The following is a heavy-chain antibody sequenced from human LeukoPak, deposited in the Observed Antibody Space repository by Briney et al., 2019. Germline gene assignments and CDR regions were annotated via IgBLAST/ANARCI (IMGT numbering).Heavy chain of an antibody. CDR1: GYTFTSYD. V-gene: IGHV1-18*01. CDR2: ISAYNGNT. Sequence: ASVKVSCKASGYTFTSYDINWVRQAPGQGLEWMGWISAYNGNTNYTQKLQGRVTMTTDTSTSTAYMELRSLRSDDTAVYYCARDRGYNWNDSRWFDPWGQGTLVTVSS. CDR3: ARDRGYNWNDSRWFDP. D-gene: IGHD1-1*01. J-gene: IGHJ5*02.